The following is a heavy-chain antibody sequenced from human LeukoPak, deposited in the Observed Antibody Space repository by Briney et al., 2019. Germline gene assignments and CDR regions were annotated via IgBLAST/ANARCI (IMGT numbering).Heavy chain of an antibody. Sequence: ASVKVSCKASGGTFSSYAISWVRQAPGQGLEWMGGIIPIFGTANYAQKFQGRVTITADESTSTAYMELSSLRSEDTAVYYCAGCSSTSCYSDYYYMDVWGKGTTVTVSS. J-gene: IGHJ6*03. D-gene: IGHD2-2*02. V-gene: IGHV1-69*01. CDR2: IIPIFGTA. CDR3: AGCSSTSCYSDYYYMDV. CDR1: GGTFSSYA.